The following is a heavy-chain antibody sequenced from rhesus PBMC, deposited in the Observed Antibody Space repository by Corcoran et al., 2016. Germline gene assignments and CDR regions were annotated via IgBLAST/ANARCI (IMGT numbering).Heavy chain of an antibody. CDR1: GFTFSSSW. J-gene: IGHJ6*01. Sequence: EVQLVESGGGLAQPGGSLRLSCAASGFTFSSSWMNWVRQAPGKGMEWVSAINSGGGSTYDADSVKGRFTISRDNSKNTLSLQMNSLNTEDTAVYYCSKKSHGAGVGFDSWGQGVVVTVSS. D-gene: IGHD3-34*01. V-gene: IGHV3S42*01. CDR3: SKKSHGAGVGFDS. CDR2: INSGGGST.